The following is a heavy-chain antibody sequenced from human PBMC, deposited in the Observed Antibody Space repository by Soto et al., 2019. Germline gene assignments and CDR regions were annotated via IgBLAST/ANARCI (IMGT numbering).Heavy chain of an antibody. V-gene: IGHV1-46*01. J-gene: IGHJ4*02. CDR3: ATDGGHWDFDI. D-gene: IGHD3-16*01. CDR1: GYPFTRAY. Sequence: QEQLVQSGAAVKKPGASVTVSCKASGYPFTRAYIHWVRQAPGAGLEWMGVIYPSNAATTYAQKFQDRLTLTRVTSTSTVYMQLSYLTSGDTAVYYCATDGGHWDFDIWGQGTLVTVSS. CDR2: IYPSNAAT.